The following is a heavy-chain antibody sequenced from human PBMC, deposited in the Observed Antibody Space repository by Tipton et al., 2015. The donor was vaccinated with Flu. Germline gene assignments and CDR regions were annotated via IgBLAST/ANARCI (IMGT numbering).Heavy chain of an antibody. CDR1: GFTFRNYW. CDR3: LKDFMGV. V-gene: IGHV3-7*01. Sequence: SLRLSCAASGFTFRNYWMSWVRQAPGKGLGWVANIKDDGTHENYVDSVEGRFTISRDNAENSLYPQMNSLRAEDTGVYYCLKDFMGVWGQGTLVTVSS. J-gene: IGHJ4*02. CDR2: IKDDGTHE. D-gene: IGHD2-8*01.